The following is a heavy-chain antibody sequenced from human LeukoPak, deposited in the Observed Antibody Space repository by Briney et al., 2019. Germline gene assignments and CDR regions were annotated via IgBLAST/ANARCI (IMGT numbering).Heavy chain of an antibody. Sequence: SGTLSLTCAVYGGSFSGYYWSWIRQPPGKGLEWIGYIYYSGSTNYNPSLKSRVTISVDTSKNQFSLKLSSVTAADTAVYYCARTPDHYYYYYMDVWGKGTTVTVSS. CDR3: ARTPDHYYYYYMDV. CDR2: IYYSGST. V-gene: IGHV4-59*01. J-gene: IGHJ6*03. CDR1: GGSFSGYY.